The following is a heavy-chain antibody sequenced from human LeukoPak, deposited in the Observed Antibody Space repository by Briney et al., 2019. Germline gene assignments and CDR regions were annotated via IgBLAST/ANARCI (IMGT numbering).Heavy chain of an antibody. D-gene: IGHD3-3*01. CDR1: GFTFSSYA. V-gene: IGHV3-30-3*01. Sequence: GRSLRLSCAASGFTFSSYAMHWVRQAPGKGLEWVAVISYDGSNKYYADSVEGRFTISRDNSKNTLYLQMNSLRAEDTAVYYCARDPAYYDFWSGYYTTGDHFDYWGQGTLVTVSS. J-gene: IGHJ4*02. CDR3: ARDPAYYDFWSGYYTTGDHFDY. CDR2: ISYDGSNK.